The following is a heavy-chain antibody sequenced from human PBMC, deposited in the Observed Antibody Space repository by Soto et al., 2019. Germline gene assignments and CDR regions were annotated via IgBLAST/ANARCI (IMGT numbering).Heavy chain of an antibody. CDR3: ARWFCGGDCYLDY. J-gene: IGHJ4*02. D-gene: IGHD2-21*02. CDR1: GFTFSSYA. CDR2: ISYDGSNK. V-gene: IGHV3-30-3*01. Sequence: QVQLVESGGGVVQPGRSLRLSCAASGFTFSSYAMHWVRQAPGKGLEWVAVISYDGSNKYYADSVKGRFTISRDNSNNTLYLQMNSLRPEDTAVYYCARWFCGGDCYLDYWGQGTLVIVSS.